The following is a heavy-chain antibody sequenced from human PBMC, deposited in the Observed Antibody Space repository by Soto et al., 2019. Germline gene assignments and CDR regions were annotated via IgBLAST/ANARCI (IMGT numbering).Heavy chain of an antibody. CDR1: GFSFSNYA. CDR2: VTGSGSDT. J-gene: IGHJ4*02. D-gene: IGHD3-10*01. Sequence: EVQLLESGGGLVQPGGSLRLSCAASGFSFSNYAMSWVRQAPGKGLEWVSTVTGSGSDTYYAASVKGRFTISRDNSKNTLNLQMNSLRADDSAVYYCGKSPYFGDWGQGTLVTVSS. CDR3: GKSPYFGD. V-gene: IGHV3-23*01.